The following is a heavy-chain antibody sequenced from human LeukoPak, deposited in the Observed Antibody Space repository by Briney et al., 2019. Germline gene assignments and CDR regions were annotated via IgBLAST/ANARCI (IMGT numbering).Heavy chain of an antibody. V-gene: IGHV3-15*01. CDR1: GFTFSNAW. D-gene: IGHD3-22*01. CDR2: IKSKTDGGTT. J-gene: IGHJ4*02. Sequence: PGGSLRLSCAASGFTFSNAWMSWVRQAPGKGLEWIGRIKSKTDGGTTDYAAPVKGRFTISKDDSKNTLYLQMNSLKTEDTAVYYCTTVPYYYDNSGYYHGVFDYWGQGTLVTVSS. CDR3: TTVPYYYDNSGYYHGVFDY.